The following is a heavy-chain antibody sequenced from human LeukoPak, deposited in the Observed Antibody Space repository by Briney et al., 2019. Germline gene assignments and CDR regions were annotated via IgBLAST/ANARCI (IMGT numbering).Heavy chain of an antibody. CDR2: INPDGSET. Sequence: GGSLRLSCAASGFPFNSYWMSWVRQAPGKGLEWVANINPDGSETRCVDSVKGRFTVSRDNAGNSLFLQVNSLRAEDTAVYYCAGSRVAVTDTLDPWGQGTLVTVSP. CDR1: GFPFNSYW. V-gene: IGHV3-7*01. J-gene: IGHJ5*02. CDR3: AGSRVAVTDTLDP. D-gene: IGHD6-19*01.